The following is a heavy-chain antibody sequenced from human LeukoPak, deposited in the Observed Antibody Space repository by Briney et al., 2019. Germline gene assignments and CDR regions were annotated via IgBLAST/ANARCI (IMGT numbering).Heavy chain of an antibody. Sequence: PSETLSLTCTVSGGSISSSSYYWGWIRQPPGKGLEWIGSIYYSGSTYYNPSLKSRVTISVDKSKNQFSLKLSSVTAADTAVYYCARDAEFYYYDSSGYRPRGVYFDYWGQGTLVTVSS. D-gene: IGHD3-22*01. CDR1: GGSISSSSYY. V-gene: IGHV4-39*07. J-gene: IGHJ4*02. CDR2: IYYSGST. CDR3: ARDAEFYYYDSSGYRPRGVYFDY.